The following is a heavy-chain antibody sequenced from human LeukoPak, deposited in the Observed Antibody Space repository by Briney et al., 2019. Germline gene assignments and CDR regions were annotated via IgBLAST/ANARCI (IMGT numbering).Heavy chain of an antibody. D-gene: IGHD3-16*01. V-gene: IGHV3-23*01. CDR2: ISGSGGST. CDR1: GFTFSSYA. CDR3: AKGTKVWGTLN. Sequence: AGGSLRLSCAASGFTFSSYAMSWVRQAPGKGLEWASAISGSGGSTYYADSVKGRFTISRDNSKNTLYLQMNSLRAEDTAVYYCAKGTKVWGTLNWGQGTLVTVSS. J-gene: IGHJ4*02.